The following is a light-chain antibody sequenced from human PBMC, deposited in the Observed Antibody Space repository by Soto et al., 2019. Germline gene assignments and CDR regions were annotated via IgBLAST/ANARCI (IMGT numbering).Light chain of an antibody. CDR3: CSYVCSYV. J-gene: IGLJ1*01. CDR2: EVS. CDR1: SSDVGSYNL. V-gene: IGLV2-23*02. Sequence: QSVLTQPASVSGSPGQSITISCTGTSSDVGSYNLVSWYQQHPGKAPKLMIYEVSKRPSGVSNRFSGSKSGNTASLTISGLQAYDEADYYCCSYVCSYVFGTGTKVTVL.